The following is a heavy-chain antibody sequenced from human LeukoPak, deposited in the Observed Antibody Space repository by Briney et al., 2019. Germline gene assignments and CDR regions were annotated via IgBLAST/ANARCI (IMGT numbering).Heavy chain of an antibody. Sequence: GGSLRLSCAASGFNFSSYSMNWVRQAPGKGLEWVSSISSSSSFRYYADSVKGRFTISRDNAKNSLYLQMNSLRAEDTAVYYCASSGGYYDSSGYYLSYYYYMDVWGKGTAVTVSS. CDR3: ASSGGYYDSSGYYLSYYYYMDV. CDR1: GFNFSSYS. D-gene: IGHD3-22*01. CDR2: ISSSSSFR. V-gene: IGHV3-21*01. J-gene: IGHJ6*03.